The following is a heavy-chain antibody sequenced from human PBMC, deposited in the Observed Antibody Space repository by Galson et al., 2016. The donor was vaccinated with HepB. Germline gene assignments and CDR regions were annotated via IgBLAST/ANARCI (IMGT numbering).Heavy chain of an antibody. Sequence: SLRLSCAASGFTFSDFDMHWVRQAPGEGLEWVAIISSHGGNKDYADSMKGRFTISRDNSKNTLYLEMDSLRIDDTAVYYCARAAFGYNNGWPPCYDYWGQGALVSVSS. J-gene: IGHJ4*02. CDR2: ISSHGGNK. CDR1: GFTFSDFD. V-gene: IGHV3-30*04. D-gene: IGHD6-19*01. CDR3: ARAAFGYNNGWPPCYDY.